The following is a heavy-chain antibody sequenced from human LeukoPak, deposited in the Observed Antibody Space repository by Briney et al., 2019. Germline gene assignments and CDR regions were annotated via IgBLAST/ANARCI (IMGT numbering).Heavy chain of an antibody. CDR3: ARTRYGSGSYYR. Sequence: SETLSLTCAVYGGSFSGYYWSWIRQPPGKGLEWIGEINHSGSTNYNPSLKSRVTISVDTSKNQFSLKLSSVTAADTAVYYCARTRYGSGSYYRWGQGTLVTVSS. J-gene: IGHJ4*02. CDR1: GGSFSGYY. D-gene: IGHD3-10*01. CDR2: INHSGST. V-gene: IGHV4-34*01.